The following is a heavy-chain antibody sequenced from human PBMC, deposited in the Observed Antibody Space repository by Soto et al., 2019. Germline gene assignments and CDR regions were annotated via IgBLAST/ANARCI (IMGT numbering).Heavy chain of an antibody. Sequence: PSETLSLTCAVYGGSFSGYYWSWIRQPPGKGLEWIGEINHSGSTNYNPSLKSRVTISVDTSKNQFSLKLSSVTAADTAVYYCSRVYCSGGSCYTNYYYYMDVWGKGTTVTVSS. CDR3: SRVYCSGGSCYTNYYYYMDV. V-gene: IGHV4-34*01. J-gene: IGHJ6*03. D-gene: IGHD2-15*01. CDR1: GGSFSGYY. CDR2: INHSGST.